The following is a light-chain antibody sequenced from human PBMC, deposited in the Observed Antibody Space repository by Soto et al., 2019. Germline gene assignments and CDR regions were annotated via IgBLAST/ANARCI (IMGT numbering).Light chain of an antibody. Sequence: SYELTQPPSVSVSPGQTASITCSGDKLGDKYACWYQQKPGQSPVLVIYQDSKRPSGIPERFSGSKSGTSASLAITGLQAEDAADYYCQSYDSSLSDYVFGTGTKLTVL. CDR1: KLGDKY. V-gene: IGLV3-1*01. CDR2: QDS. CDR3: QSYDSSLSDYV. J-gene: IGLJ1*01.